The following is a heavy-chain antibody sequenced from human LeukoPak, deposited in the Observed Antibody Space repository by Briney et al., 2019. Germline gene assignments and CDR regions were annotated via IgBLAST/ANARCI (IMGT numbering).Heavy chain of an antibody. CDR1: GFTFSSHA. CDR2: ISYDGSKK. CDR3: ARDFDSCSSTSCYTSSAFDI. D-gene: IGHD2-2*02. V-gene: IGHV3-30*07. Sequence: GGSLRLSCAASGFTFSSHAMHWVRQAPGKGLEWVAVISYDGSKKYYADSVKGRFTISRDNSKNTLFLEVNSLRAEDTAVYYCARDFDSCSSTSCYTSSAFDIWGQGTMVTVSS. J-gene: IGHJ3*02.